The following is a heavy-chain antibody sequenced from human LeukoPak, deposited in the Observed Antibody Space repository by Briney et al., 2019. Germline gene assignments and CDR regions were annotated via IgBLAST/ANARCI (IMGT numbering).Heavy chain of an antibody. J-gene: IGHJ4*02. D-gene: IGHD2-15*01. V-gene: IGHV4-59*01. CDR1: GGSISSYY. Sequence: SETLSLTCTVSGGSISSYYWSWIRQPPGKGLEWIGDIYYSGHTNYNPSLKSRVTISVDTSKNQSSLKLSSVTAADTAVYYCARGDCSGGSCSPLPLDYWGQGTLVTVSS. CDR3: ARGDCSGGSCSPLPLDY. CDR2: IYYSGHT.